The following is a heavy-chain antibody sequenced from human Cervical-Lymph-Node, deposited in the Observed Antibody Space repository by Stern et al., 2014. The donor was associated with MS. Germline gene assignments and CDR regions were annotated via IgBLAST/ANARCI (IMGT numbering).Heavy chain of an antibody. J-gene: IGHJ3*01. V-gene: IGHV1-2*06. Sequence: VQLLESGAEVKKPGASVKVSCEASGYTFNAYYMHWVRQAPGQGLEWMGRINPNNGGTLYSPKFQGRVTMTRDTSINTAYMDLNSLRSDDTAVYFCARDPVGPQSHDAFDLWGQGTMITVSS. CDR2: INPNNGGT. CDR3: ARDPVGPQSHDAFDL. D-gene: IGHD3/OR15-3a*01. CDR1: GYTFNAYY.